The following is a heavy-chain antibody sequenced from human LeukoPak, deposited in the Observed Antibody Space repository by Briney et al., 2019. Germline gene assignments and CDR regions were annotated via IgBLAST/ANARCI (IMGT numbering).Heavy chain of an antibody. CDR1: GFTFSNYA. V-gene: IGHV3-23*01. CDR3: AKGRGYGNPDAFDI. D-gene: IGHD5-18*01. CDR2: ISGSGGNT. J-gene: IGHJ3*02. Sequence: PGGSLRLSCAASGFTFSNYAMSWVRQAPGKGLEWVSAISGSGGNTYYADSGKGRFAISRDNSKNTLFLQMNSLRAEDTAIYYCAKGRGYGNPDAFDIWGQGTMVPVSS.